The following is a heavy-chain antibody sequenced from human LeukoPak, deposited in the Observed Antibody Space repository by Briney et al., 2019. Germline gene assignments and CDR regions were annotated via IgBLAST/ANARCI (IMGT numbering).Heavy chain of an antibody. V-gene: IGHV4-59*01. CDR1: GGSISSYY. Sequence: SETLSLTCTVSGGSISSYYWSWIRQPPGKGLEWIGYIYYSGSTNYNPSLKSRVTISVDTSKNQFSLKLSSVTAADTAVYYCARDLSRGPLGYYYYYMDVWGKGTTVTVSS. CDR3: ARDLSRGPLGYYYYYMDV. CDR2: IYYSGST. J-gene: IGHJ6*03. D-gene: IGHD3/OR15-3a*01.